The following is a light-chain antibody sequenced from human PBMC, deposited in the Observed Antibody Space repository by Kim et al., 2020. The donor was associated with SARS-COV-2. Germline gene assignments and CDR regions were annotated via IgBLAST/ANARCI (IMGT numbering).Light chain of an antibody. J-gene: IGLJ7*01. Sequence: GPRVMIYCSGSFSKVGRHDVNWWQQLPGTARKLPIFGYNHRPQGVPARFSGSKSGTSASLAISGLQSEDEADYYCAAWDDNLNGVKFGGGTQLTVL. CDR2: GYN. V-gene: IGLV1-44*01. CDR3: AAWDDNLNGVK. CDR1: FSKVGRHD.